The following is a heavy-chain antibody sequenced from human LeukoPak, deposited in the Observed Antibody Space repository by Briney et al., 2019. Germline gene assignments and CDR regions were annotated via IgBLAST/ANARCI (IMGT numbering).Heavy chain of an antibody. CDR1: RGSISTYY. Sequence: SETLSLTCTLSRGSISTYYWSWIRQPPGKGLEWIGDISTGGSTNYNPSLKSRVTISVDTSKNQFPLNLSSVTAADTAVYYCARRRTTGTTGYFDYWGQGSLVTVSS. CDR2: ISTGGST. CDR3: ARRRTTGTTGYFDY. J-gene: IGHJ4*02. D-gene: IGHD1-1*01. V-gene: IGHV4-4*09.